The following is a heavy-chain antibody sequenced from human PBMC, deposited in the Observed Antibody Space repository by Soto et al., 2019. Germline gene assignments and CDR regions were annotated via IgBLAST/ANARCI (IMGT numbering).Heavy chain of an antibody. CDR1: GDSISSADYY. Sequence: QVQLQESGPGLVKPSQTLSLTCTVSGDSISSADYYWSWIRQPPGQGLEWIGYVYHSGSTYYNPSLKSRVTMSIDTSKNQFSLKLSSVPAADTAVYYCPRKLYPPLFDYWGQGTLVTVSS. V-gene: IGHV4-30-4*01. J-gene: IGHJ4*02. CDR3: PRKLYPPLFDY. CDR2: VYHSGST. D-gene: IGHD2-8*01.